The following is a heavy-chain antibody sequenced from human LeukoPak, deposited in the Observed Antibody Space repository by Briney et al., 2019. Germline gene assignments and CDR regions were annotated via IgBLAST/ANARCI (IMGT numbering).Heavy chain of an antibody. J-gene: IGHJ4*02. D-gene: IGHD1-26*01. V-gene: IGHV3-48*02. CDR3: ARWESGTYLIFDY. CDR2: ITSTSSTI. CDR1: LYPLSSLR. Sequence: GGALILSCSSYLYPLSSLRMNSVRRTPAKGQERVSYITSTSSTIYYADSVKGRFTISRDNAKNSLYLQMNSLRDEDTAVYYCARWESGTYLIFDYWGQGTLVTVSS.